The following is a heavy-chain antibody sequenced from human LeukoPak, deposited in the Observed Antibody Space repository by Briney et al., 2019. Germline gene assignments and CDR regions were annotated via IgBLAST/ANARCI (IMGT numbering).Heavy chain of an antibody. Sequence: ASVKVSCKASGYTFTSYAMYWVRQVPGQRLEWMGWINAGNGRTENSQKFQGRVTITRDISASTLYMELSSLTSEDTAVYYCASGGGYTYGFGDWGQGTLVTVSS. CDR2: INAGNGRT. V-gene: IGHV1-3*01. J-gene: IGHJ4*02. D-gene: IGHD3-10*01. CDR1: GYTFTSYA. CDR3: ASGGGYTYGFGD.